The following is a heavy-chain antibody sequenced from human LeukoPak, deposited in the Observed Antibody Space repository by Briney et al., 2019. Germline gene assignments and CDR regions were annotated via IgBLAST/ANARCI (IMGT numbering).Heavy chain of an antibody. CDR2: ISGSGGST. J-gene: IGHJ4*02. CDR1: GFTFSSYA. CDR3: AKEGSGSSWGGDYFDY. D-gene: IGHD1-26*01. V-gene: IGHV3-23*01. Sequence: GGSLRLSCAASGFTFSSYAMSWVRQAPGKGLEWVSAISGSGGSTYYADSVKGRFTISRDNSKNTLYLQMNSLRAEDTAVYYCAKEGSGSSWGGDYFDYWGQGTLVTVSS.